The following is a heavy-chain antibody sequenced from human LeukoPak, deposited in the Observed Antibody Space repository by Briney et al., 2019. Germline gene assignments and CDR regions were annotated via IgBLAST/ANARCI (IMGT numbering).Heavy chain of an antibody. J-gene: IGHJ6*02. D-gene: IGHD2-21*02. CDR3: ARDVVVTASYYYGMDV. V-gene: IGHV3-30-3*01. CDR2: TSYDGNNK. Sequence: GGSLRLSCAASGFTFSSHAMYWVRQAPGKGLEWVAVTSYDGNNKFYADSVKGRFTISRDNSKNTLYLQMNSLRAEGTAVYYCARDVVVTASYYYGMDVWGQGTTVTVSS. CDR1: GFTFSSHA.